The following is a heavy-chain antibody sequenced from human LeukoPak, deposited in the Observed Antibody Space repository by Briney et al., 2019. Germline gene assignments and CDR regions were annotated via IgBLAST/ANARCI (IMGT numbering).Heavy chain of an antibody. J-gene: IGHJ4*02. Sequence: SETLSLTCAVYGGSFSGYYWSWIRQPPGKGLEWLGEINHSGSTNYNPSLKSRVTVSVDTSKNQFSLKLSSVTAADTAVYYCARGPAGYSSGWFDYWGQGTLVTVSS. CDR3: ARGPAGYSSGWFDY. CDR2: INHSGST. V-gene: IGHV4-34*01. D-gene: IGHD6-19*01. CDR1: GGSFSGYY.